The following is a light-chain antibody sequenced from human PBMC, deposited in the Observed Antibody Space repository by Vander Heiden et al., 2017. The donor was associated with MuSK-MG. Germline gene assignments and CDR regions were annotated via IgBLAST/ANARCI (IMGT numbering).Light chain of an antibody. CDR2: RNN. CDR3: AAWDDSLSGHWV. J-gene: IGLJ3*02. Sequence: QSVLTQAPSASGTPGQRVIISCSGSDSNLGSNFVYWYQQVPGAAPKLLIQRNNQRPSGVPDRFSGSKSGTSAALAISGLRSEDEADYYCAAWDDSLSGHWVFGGGTKLTVL. V-gene: IGLV1-47*01. CDR1: DSNLGSNF.